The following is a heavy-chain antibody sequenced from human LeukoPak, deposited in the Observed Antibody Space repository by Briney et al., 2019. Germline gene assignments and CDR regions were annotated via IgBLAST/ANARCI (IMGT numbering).Heavy chain of an antibody. CDR1: GFSFTTSW. D-gene: IGHD1-14*01. J-gene: IGHJ3*02. V-gene: IGHV3-7*01. Sequence: GGSLRLSCAASGFSFTTSWMSWVRQAPGKGLEWVANIKPDATEKHYVDSVRGRFTISRDNAQNSLSLEMSGLRAEDTAVYYCARGVWSSRNAFDIWGQGTMVTVSS. CDR3: ARGVWSSRNAFDI. CDR2: IKPDATEK.